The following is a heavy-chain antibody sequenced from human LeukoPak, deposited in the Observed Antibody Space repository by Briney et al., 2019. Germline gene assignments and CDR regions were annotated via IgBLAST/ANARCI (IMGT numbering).Heavy chain of an antibody. J-gene: IGHJ3*02. V-gene: IGHV3-33*01. Sequence: PGRSLRLSCAASGFTLSNYGMHWVRQAPGKGLEWVTIIWYDGGNKYYADSVKGRFTISRDNSKNTLFLQMNSLRAEDTAVYYCARDKLTGNAFDIWGQGTMVTVSS. CDR3: ARDKLTGNAFDI. D-gene: IGHD3-10*01. CDR1: GFTLSNYG. CDR2: IWYDGGNK.